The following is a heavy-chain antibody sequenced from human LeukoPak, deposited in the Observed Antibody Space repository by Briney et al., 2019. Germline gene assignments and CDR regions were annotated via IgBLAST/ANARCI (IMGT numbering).Heavy chain of an antibody. V-gene: IGHV4-30-4*08. J-gene: IGHJ4*02. Sequence: SQTLSLTYTVSGGSISSGDYYWSWIRQPPGKGLEWIGYIYYSGSTYYNPSLKSRVTISVDTSKNQFSLKLSSVTAADTAVYYCARVAWDLLFDYWGQGTLVTVSS. CDR3: ARVAWDLLFDY. CDR1: GGSISSGDYY. D-gene: IGHD1-26*01. CDR2: IYYSGST.